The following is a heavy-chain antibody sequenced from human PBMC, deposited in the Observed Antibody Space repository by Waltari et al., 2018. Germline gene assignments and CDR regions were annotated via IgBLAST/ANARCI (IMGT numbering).Heavy chain of an antibody. J-gene: IGHJ4*02. CDR2: INTDGSST. Sequence: EVQLVESGGGLVQPGGSLKLSCAASGFTFSNYWMHWVRRVPGKGLVWVSRINTDGSSTNYADSVKGRFTNSRDNAKNTLYLQMDSLRAEDTALYYCTRGGQQWRIGDYFDYWGQGTLVTVSS. CDR3: TRGGQQWRIGDYFDY. D-gene: IGHD5-18*01. V-gene: IGHV3-74*01. CDR1: GFTFSNYW.